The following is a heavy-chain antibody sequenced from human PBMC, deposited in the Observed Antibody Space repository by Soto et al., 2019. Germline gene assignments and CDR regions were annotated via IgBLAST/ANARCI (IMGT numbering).Heavy chain of an antibody. CDR1: GDTFRSYG. J-gene: IGHJ6*02. CDR3: ARATLRYNAMDV. V-gene: IGHV1-3*01. CDR2: INGGNGNT. Sequence: QVHLVQSGAEVREPGASVKVSCKASGDTFRSYGMHWVRQAPGQSLEWMGWINGGNGNTRYSEQFQGRVTITRDTSASTAYMELRSLRPEDTAVFYCARATLRYNAMDVWGQGTTVTVSS.